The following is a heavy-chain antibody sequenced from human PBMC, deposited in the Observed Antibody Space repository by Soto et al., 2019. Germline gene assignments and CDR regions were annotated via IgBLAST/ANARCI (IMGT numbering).Heavy chain of an antibody. CDR3: ARDRGWSLFDY. Sequence: PSETLSLTCTVSGGSISSYYWSWIRQPPGKGLEWIGFIYYSGSDTSYADSVKGRFTISRDNAKNTLYLQMNSLRAEDTAVYYCARDRGWSLFDYWGQGTLVTVSS. CDR1: GGSISSYY. CDR2: IYYSGSDT. J-gene: IGHJ4*02. D-gene: IGHD6-19*01. V-gene: IGHV4-59*12.